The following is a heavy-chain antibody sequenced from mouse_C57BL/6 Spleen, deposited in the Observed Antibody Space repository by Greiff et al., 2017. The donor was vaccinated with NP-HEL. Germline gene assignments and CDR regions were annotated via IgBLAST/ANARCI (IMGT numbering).Heavy chain of an antibody. D-gene: IGHD1-1*01. V-gene: IGHV1-82*01. J-gene: IGHJ3*01. CDR2: IYPGDGDT. CDR3: ARAIHYGSSLPFAY. CDR1: GYAFSSSW. Sequence: QVQLQQSGPELVKPGASVKISCKASGYAFSSSWMNWVKQRPGKGLEWIGRIYPGDGDTNYNGKFKGKATLTADKSSSTAYMQLSSLTSEDSAVYFCARAIHYGSSLPFAYWGQGTLVTVSA.